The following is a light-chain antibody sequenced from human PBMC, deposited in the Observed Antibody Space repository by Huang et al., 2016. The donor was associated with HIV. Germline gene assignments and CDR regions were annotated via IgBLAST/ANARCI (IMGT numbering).Light chain of an antibody. V-gene: IGKV3-11*01. CDR1: QSVSSY. CDR3: QQRYDWPLT. CDR2: DAT. J-gene: IGKJ4*01. Sequence: IVLTQSPATVSLSPGERATLSCKASQSVSSYLAWYQQKPGQAPSLLIYDATSRAPGIPARFRGSGSGTDFTLTISNLGPEDFAVYFCQQRYDWPLTFGGGTKVEIK.